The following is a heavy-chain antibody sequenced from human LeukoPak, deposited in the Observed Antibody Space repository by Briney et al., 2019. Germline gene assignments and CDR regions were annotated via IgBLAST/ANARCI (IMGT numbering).Heavy chain of an antibody. V-gene: IGHV1-46*01. CDR1: GYTFTSYY. CDR3: AREPPDPGILNDSSGLDY. J-gene: IGHJ4*02. CDR2: INPSGGST. Sequence: ASVKVSCKASGYTFTSYYMHWVRQAPGQGLEWMGIINPSGGSTSYAQKFQGGVTMTRDTSTSTVYMELSSLRSEDTAVYYCAREPPDPGILNDSSGLDYWGQGTLVTVSS. D-gene: IGHD3-22*01.